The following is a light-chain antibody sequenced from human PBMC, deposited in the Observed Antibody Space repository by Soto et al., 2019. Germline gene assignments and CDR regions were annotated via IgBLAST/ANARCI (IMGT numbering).Light chain of an antibody. V-gene: IGKV3-15*01. Sequence: EIVMTQSPATLSVSPGERATVSCRASQSISNDLAWYQQKPGQAPRLLIYGASTRATGIPARFSGSGSGTEFTLTVSSLQSEDFAVYYCQQYNKWPPLTFGGGTKVDIK. CDR2: GAS. J-gene: IGKJ4*01. CDR3: QQYNKWPPLT. CDR1: QSISND.